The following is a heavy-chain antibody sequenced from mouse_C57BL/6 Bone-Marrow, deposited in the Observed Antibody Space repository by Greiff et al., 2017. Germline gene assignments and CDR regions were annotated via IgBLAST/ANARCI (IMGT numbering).Heavy chain of an antibody. CDR2: MHPNGGSP. D-gene: IGHD2-4*01. Sequence: QVQLKQPGAELVKPGASVKLSCKASGYTFTNYWMHWVKQRPGPGLEWIGMMHPNGGSPDSNEKFKSEATLSVDKSSRTASMELSSLTSEDSAVYYCARSYDYDDYTMDYWGQGTSVTVSS. V-gene: IGHV1-64*01. CDR3: ARSYDYDDYTMDY. CDR1: GYTFTNYW. J-gene: IGHJ4*01.